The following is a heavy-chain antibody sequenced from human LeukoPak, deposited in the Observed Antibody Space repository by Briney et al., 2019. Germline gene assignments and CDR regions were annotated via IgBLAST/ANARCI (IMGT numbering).Heavy chain of an antibody. CDR1: GFTFSNYV. CDR2: IGGSGGRI. Sequence: GGSLRLSCAASGFTFSNYVMSWVRQAPGKGLEWVSGIGGSGGRIHYADSVKGRFTISRDNSKNTLYLQMNSLRVEDTALYYCAKDSHENSDYDRVFDYWGQGTLVTVSS. J-gene: IGHJ4*02. CDR3: AKDSHENSDYDRVFDY. V-gene: IGHV3-23*01. D-gene: IGHD5-12*01.